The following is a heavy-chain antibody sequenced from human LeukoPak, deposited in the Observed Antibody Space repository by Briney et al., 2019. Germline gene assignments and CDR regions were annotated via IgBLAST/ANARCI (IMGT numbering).Heavy chain of an antibody. V-gene: IGHV1-18*01. Sequence: GASVKVSCKASGYTFTSYGISWVRQAPGQGLEWMGWISAYNGNTNYAQKLQGRVTMTTDTSTSTAYMELRSLRSEDTAVYYCASPSGSYLGDAFDIWGQGTMVTVSS. J-gene: IGHJ3*02. CDR3: ASPSGSYLGDAFDI. CDR1: GYTFTSYG. CDR2: ISAYNGNT. D-gene: IGHD1-26*01.